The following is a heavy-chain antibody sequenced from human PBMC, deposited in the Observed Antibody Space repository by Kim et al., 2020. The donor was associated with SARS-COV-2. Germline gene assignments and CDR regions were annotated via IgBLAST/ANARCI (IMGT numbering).Heavy chain of an antibody. CDR1: GGSISSSSYY. CDR2: IYYSGST. J-gene: IGHJ6*02. Sequence: SETLSLTCTVSGGSISSSSYYWGWIRQPPGKGLEWIGSIYYSGSTYYNPSLKSRVTISVDTSENQFSLKLSSVTAADTAVYYCARDSDNIAAGDYYYGMDVWGQGTTVTVSS. V-gene: IGHV4-39*07. D-gene: IGHD6-13*01. CDR3: ARDSDNIAAGDYYYGMDV.